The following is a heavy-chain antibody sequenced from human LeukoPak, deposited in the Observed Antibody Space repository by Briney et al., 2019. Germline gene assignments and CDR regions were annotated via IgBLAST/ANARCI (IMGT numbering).Heavy chain of an antibody. V-gene: IGHV5-51*01. D-gene: IGHD2-15*01. CDR1: GYSFTSYW. CDR3: ARGRGYCSGGSCYSNFDY. Sequence: GESLQISCQGSGYSFTSYWIGWVRQMPGKGLEWMGIIYPGDSDTRYSPSFQGQVTISADKSISTAYLQWSSLKASDTAMYYCARGRGYCSGGSCYSNFDYWGQGTLVTVSS. J-gene: IGHJ4*02. CDR2: IYPGDSDT.